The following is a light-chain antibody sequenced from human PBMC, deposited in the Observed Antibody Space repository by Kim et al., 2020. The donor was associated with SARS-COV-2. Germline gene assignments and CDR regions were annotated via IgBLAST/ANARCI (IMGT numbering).Light chain of an antibody. Sequence: DIQMTQSPSSLSASVGDRVTITCRASRGIGNNLAWYQQQPGKAPKSLIYDASTLQSGVPSKFSGSGSGTDFTLTIGSLQPEDFATYYCQQYNAYPLTFGGGTKVDIK. J-gene: IGKJ4*01. CDR3: QQYNAYPLT. CDR2: DAS. CDR1: RGIGNN. V-gene: IGKV1-16*02.